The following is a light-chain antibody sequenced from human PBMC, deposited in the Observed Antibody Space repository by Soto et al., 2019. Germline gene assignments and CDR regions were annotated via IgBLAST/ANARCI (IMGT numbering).Light chain of an antibody. CDR1: SSNIGSNT. CDR2: SNN. Sequence: QSVLTQPPSASGTPGQRVTISCSGSSSNIGSNTVNWYQQLPGTAPKLLIYSNNQRPSGVPDRFSGSKSGTSASLAISGLHSEVEADYYCASWDDSLTGWVFGGGTKLTVL. J-gene: IGLJ3*02. V-gene: IGLV1-44*01. CDR3: ASWDDSLTGWV.